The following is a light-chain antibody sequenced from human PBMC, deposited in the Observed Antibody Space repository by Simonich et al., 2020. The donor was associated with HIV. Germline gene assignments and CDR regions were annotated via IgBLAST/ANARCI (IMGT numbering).Light chain of an antibody. J-gene: IGKJ1*01. CDR1: QSVSSY. CDR3: QQYGSSPTWT. CDR2: DAS. V-gene: IGKV3-20*01. Sequence: EIVLTQSPATLSLSPGERATLSCRASQSVSSYLAWYQQKPGQAPRLLIYDASSKATCIPARFSGSRSGTDFTRTISRLEPEDFAVYYCQQYGSSPTWTFGQGTKVEIK.